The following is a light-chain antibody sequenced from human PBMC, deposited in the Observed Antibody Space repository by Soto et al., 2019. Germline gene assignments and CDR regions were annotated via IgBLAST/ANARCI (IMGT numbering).Light chain of an antibody. J-gene: IGKJ1*01. CDR1: QSVSSSY. Sequence: TQSPVTLSLSPGERATLSCRASQSVSSSYLAWYQQKPGQAPRLLIYGASSRATGIPDRFSGSGSGTDFTLTISRLEPEDFAVYYCQQYGSSPRTFGQGTKVDIK. V-gene: IGKV3-20*01. CDR2: GAS. CDR3: QQYGSSPRT.